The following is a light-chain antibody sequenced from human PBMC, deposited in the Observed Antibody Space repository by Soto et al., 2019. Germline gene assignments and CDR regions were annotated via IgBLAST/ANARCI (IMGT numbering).Light chain of an antibody. CDR2: DVS. J-gene: IGLJ1*01. V-gene: IGLV2-11*01. Sequence: QSALTQPRSVSGSPGQSVTISCTGTSSDVGAYNYVSWYQQHPGKAPKLMIYDVSGRPSGVPDRFSGSKSGNTASLTISGLQAEDEADYYCCSYAGSYTEVFGTGTKVTVL. CDR1: SSDVGAYNY. CDR3: CSYAGSYTEV.